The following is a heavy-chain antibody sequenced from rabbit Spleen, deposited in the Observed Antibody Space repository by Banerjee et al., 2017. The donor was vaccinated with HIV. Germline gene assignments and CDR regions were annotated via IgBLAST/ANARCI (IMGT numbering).Heavy chain of an antibody. J-gene: IGHJ4*01. CDR2: IWGGANGAT. CDR1: GFSFSGSHW. CDR3: ARGVVGNGNYIHDIAL. V-gene: IGHV1S45*01. D-gene: IGHD5-1*01. Sequence: QEQLVEYGGDLVKPEGSLTLTCTASGFSFSGSHWICWVRQAPGKGLEWIACIWGGANGATYYASWAKGRFTISKTSPTTVTLQMTSLTAADTATYFCARGVVGNGNYIHDIALWGPGTLVTV.